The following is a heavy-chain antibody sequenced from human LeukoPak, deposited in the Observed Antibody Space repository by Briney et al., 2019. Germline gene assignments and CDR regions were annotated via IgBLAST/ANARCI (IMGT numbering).Heavy chain of an antibody. D-gene: IGHD6-19*01. Sequence: NSSETLSLTCTVSGGSISSYYWSWIRQPAGKGLEWIGRIYTSGSTNYNPSLKSRVTMSVDTSKNQFSLKLSSVTAADTAVYYCAREEREYSSGWYTFWFDPWGQGTLVTVSS. CDR1: GGSISSYY. CDR2: IYTSGST. CDR3: AREEREYSSGWYTFWFDP. V-gene: IGHV4-4*07. J-gene: IGHJ5*02.